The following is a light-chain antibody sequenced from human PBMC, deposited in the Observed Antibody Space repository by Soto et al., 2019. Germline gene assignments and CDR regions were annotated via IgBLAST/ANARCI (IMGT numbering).Light chain of an antibody. V-gene: IGKV3D-15*01. CDR1: QSVCSD. J-gene: IGKJ4*01. CDR3: QQYNSWPLA. Sequence: EVVMKLSPVTLSVSTGERATLSCRASQSVCSDLAGYQQNPAQAPSPVTYDIFTRATRVPTRTSGSGSGTEFTLTISSLQSEDVAVYDCQQYNSWPLAFGG. CDR2: DIF.